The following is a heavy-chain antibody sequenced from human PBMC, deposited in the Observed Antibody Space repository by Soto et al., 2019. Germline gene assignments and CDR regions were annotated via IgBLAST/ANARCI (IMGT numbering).Heavy chain of an antibody. CDR3: TIVRVADSALDH. CDR1: GFSFGYYW. J-gene: IGHJ4*02. V-gene: IGHV3-30*02. D-gene: IGHD3-10*02. CDR2: MSYDGSDT. Sequence: GGSLRLSCAASGFSFGYYWMSWVRQTPGKGLEWVAFMSYDGSDTFYADSVKGRFTISRGNSKNTLFLHMSNLRAEDTAMYYCTIVRVADSALDHWGQGTLVTVPQ.